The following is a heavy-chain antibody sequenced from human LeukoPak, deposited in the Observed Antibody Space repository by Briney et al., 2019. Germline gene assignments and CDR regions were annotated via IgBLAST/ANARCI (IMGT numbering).Heavy chain of an antibody. CDR1: GFTVSSTY. V-gene: IGHV3-53*01. Sequence: SGGSLRLSCAASGFTVSSTYMTWVRQAPGKGLEWVSVLYSGGTSYSADSVQGRFTISRDNSKNTVYLQMNSLRVEDTAVYYCARGDYAIDTRGQGTLVTVSS. D-gene: IGHD4-17*01. CDR2: LYSGGTS. J-gene: IGHJ5*02. CDR3: ARGDYAIDT.